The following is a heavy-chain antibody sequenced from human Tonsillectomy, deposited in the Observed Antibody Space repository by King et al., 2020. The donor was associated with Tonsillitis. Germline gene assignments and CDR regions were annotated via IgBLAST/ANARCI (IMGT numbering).Heavy chain of an antibody. J-gene: IGHJ4*02. CDR1: GFPFSSYS. D-gene: IGHD6-13*01. CDR3: ARGFASAAAGTFLDY. V-gene: IGHV3-21*01. CDR2: ISSSSSYI. Sequence: VQLVESGGGLVKPGGALRLSCAASGFPFSSYSMNWVRPAPGKGLEGVSSISSSSSYIYYADSVKGRFTISRDNAKNSLYLQMNSLRAEDTAVYYCARGFASAAAGTFLDYWGQGTLVTVSS.